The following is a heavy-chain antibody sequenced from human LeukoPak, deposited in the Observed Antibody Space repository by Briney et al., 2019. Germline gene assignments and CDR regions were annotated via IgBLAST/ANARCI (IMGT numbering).Heavy chain of an antibody. CDR3: ARVVRADGSGSYSVFDY. J-gene: IGHJ4*02. D-gene: IGHD3-10*01. V-gene: IGHV1-46*01. Sequence: SGGSTSYAQKFQGRVTMTRDTSTSTVYMELSSLRSEDTAVYYCARVVRADGSGSYSVFDYWGQGTLVTVSS. CDR2: SGGST.